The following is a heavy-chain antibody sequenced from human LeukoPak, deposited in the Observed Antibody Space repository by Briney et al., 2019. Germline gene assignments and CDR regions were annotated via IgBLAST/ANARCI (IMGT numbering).Heavy chain of an antibody. CDR3: AKTAAYCSGGSCYSHYYYGMDV. CDR1: GFTLSSYA. CDR2: ISGSGGST. Sequence: GGSLRLSCAASGFTLSSYAMSWVRQAPGKGLEWVSAISGSGGSTYYADSVKGRFTISRDNSMNTLYLQMNSLRAEDTAVYYCAKTAAYCSGGSCYSHYYYGMDVWGQGTTVTVSS. D-gene: IGHD2-15*01. V-gene: IGHV3-23*01. J-gene: IGHJ6*02.